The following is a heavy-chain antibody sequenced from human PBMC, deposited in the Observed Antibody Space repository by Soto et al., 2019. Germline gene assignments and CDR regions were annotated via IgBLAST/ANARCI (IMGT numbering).Heavy chain of an antibody. J-gene: IGHJ5*02. CDR2: ISSSSSYT. CDR1: GFTFSDYY. Sequence: WGSLRLSCAASGFTFSDYYMSWIRQAPGKGLEWVSYISSSSSYTNYADSVKGRFTISRDNAKNSLYLQMNSLRAEDTAVYYCARRRSWFDPWGQGTLVTVSS. V-gene: IGHV3-11*06. CDR3: ARRRSWFDP.